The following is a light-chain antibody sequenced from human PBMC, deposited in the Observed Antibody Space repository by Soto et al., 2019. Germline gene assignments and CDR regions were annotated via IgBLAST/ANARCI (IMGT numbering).Light chain of an antibody. V-gene: IGLV2-14*01. CDR3: ASSTSSRTLV. J-gene: IGLJ1*01. CDR1: SSDVGGHSY. Sequence: QSALTQPASVSGSPGQSITFSCTGTSSDVGGHSYVSWYQQRPGKAPRRMIYEVTKRPSGISNRFSASKSGNTASLTISGLQAEDEADYYCASSTSSRTLVFGTGTKVTVL. CDR2: EVT.